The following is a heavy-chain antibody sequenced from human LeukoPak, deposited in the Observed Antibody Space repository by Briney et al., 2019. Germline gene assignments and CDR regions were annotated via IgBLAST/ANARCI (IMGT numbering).Heavy chain of an antibody. J-gene: IGHJ6*02. CDR3: ATDVGLPNYYYYYGMDV. D-gene: IGHD5-12*01. Sequence: GGSLRLSCAASGLTFDDYAMHWVRQAPGKGLEWVSGISWNSGSIGYAVSVKGRFTISRDNAKHSLYLQMNSLRAEDTALYYCATDVGLPNYYYYYGMDVWGQGTTVTVSS. CDR2: ISWNSGSI. V-gene: IGHV3-9*01. CDR1: GLTFDDYA.